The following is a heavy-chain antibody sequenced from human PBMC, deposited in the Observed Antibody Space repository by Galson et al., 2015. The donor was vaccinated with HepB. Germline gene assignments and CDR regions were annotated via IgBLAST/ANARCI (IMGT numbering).Heavy chain of an antibody. J-gene: IGHJ4*02. V-gene: IGHV1-69*04. Sequence: SCKASGGTFSSHAISWVRQAPGQGLEWMGRIIPILGIANYAQKFQGRVTITADKSTSTAYMELSSLRSEDTAVYYCARGASGMWSGYSPSLIPTYFDYWGQGTLVTVSS. D-gene: IGHD3-3*01. CDR3: ARGASGMWSGYSPSLIPTYFDY. CDR1: GGTFSSHA. CDR2: IIPILGIA.